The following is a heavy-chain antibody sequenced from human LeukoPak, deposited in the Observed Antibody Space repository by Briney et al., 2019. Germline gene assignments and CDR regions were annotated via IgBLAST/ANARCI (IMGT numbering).Heavy chain of an antibody. Sequence: GGSLRLSCAASGFTFSSYNMDWVRRAPGKGLEWVSSISSSSSYIYYADSMKGRFAISRDNAKNSLYLQMNSLRAEDTAVYCCARDTYYYDSSGYYYPGGFDYWGQGTLVTVSS. D-gene: IGHD3-22*01. V-gene: IGHV3-21*01. CDR1: GFTFSSYN. J-gene: IGHJ4*02. CDR2: ISSSSSYI. CDR3: ARDTYYYDSSGYYYPGGFDY.